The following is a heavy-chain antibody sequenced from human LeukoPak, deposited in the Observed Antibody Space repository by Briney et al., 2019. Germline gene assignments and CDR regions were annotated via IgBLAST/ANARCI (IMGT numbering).Heavy chain of an antibody. D-gene: IGHD5/OR15-5a*01. CDR2: INPNSGGT. Sequence: ASVKVSCKASGYTFTDYYMHWVRQAPGQGLEWMGWINPNSGGTNYAQKFQGRVAMTRDTSISTAYMELSRLRSDDTAVYYCARLEPSLRESTFDYWGQGTLVTVSS. J-gene: IGHJ4*02. V-gene: IGHV1-2*02. CDR1: GYTFTDYY. CDR3: ARLEPSLRESTFDY.